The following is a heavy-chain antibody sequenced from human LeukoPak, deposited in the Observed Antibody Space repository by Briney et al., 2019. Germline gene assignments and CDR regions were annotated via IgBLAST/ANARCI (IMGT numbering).Heavy chain of an antibody. J-gene: IGHJ6*02. CDR3: ARVRVRSSGWPGMYYYYYGMDV. Sequence: ASVTVSCKASGYTFTGYYMHWVRQAPGQGLEWMGWINPNSGGTNYAQKFQGRVTMTRDTSISTAYMELSRLRSDDTAVYYCARVRVRSSGWPGMYYYYYGMDVWGQGTTVTVSS. V-gene: IGHV1-2*02. D-gene: IGHD6-19*01. CDR2: INPNSGGT. CDR1: GYTFTGYY.